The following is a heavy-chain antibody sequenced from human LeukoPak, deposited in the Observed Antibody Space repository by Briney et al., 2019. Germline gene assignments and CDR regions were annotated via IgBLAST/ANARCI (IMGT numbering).Heavy chain of an antibody. CDR3: AREFTSADYFDY. CDR2: TYYRSKWYN. J-gene: IGHJ4*02. CDR1: GDSVSSNSAA. Sequence: SQTLSLTCAIPGDSVSSNSAAWHWIRQSPSRGLEWLGTTYYRSKWYNDYAVSVKSRITINSDTSKNQFSLHLNSVTPEDTAVYYCAREFTSADYFDYWGQGTLVTVSS. V-gene: IGHV6-1*01.